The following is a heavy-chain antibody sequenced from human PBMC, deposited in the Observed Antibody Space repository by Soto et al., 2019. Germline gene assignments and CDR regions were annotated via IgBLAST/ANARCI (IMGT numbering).Heavy chain of an antibody. Sequence: EVQLVESGGGLVQPGGSLRLSCAASGFTFSTYSMNWVRQAPGKGLEWVSYISSRSYTIYYVDSVKGRFTISRDNAKNSVYLQKNSPRDGEQAGYYWARGGSSSDNGMDVWGQGTTVTVSS. V-gene: IGHV3-48*02. J-gene: IGHJ6*02. CDR3: ARGGSSSDNGMDV. D-gene: IGHD6-6*01. CDR2: ISSRSYTI. CDR1: GFTFSTYS.